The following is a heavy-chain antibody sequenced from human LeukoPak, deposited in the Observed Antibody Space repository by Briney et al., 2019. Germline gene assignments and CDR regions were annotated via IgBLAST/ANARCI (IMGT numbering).Heavy chain of an antibody. CDR1: GFTLSSYA. Sequence: GGSLRLSCAASGFTLSSYAMSWVRQAPGKGLEWVSAISGSGGSTYYADSVKARFTISRDNSMNTLYLQMNSLRAEDTAVYYCAKEGYCSSTSCLDADYYYYYGMDVWGQGTTVTVSS. D-gene: IGHD2-2*01. V-gene: IGHV3-23*01. J-gene: IGHJ6*02. CDR3: AKEGYCSSTSCLDADYYYYYGMDV. CDR2: ISGSGGST.